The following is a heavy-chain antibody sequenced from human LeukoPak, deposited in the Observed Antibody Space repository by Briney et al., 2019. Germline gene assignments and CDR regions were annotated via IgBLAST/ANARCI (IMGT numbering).Heavy chain of an antibody. Sequence: SETLSLTCTVSGGSISSYYWSWIRQPAGKGLEWIGRTYTSGSTNYNPSLKSRVTMSVDTSKNQFSLKLSSVTAADTAVYYCASLGRDYGGNSRYWYFDLWGRGTLVTVSS. V-gene: IGHV4-4*07. J-gene: IGHJ2*01. CDR3: ASLGRDYGGNSRYWYFDL. CDR2: TYTSGST. D-gene: IGHD4-23*01. CDR1: GGSISSYY.